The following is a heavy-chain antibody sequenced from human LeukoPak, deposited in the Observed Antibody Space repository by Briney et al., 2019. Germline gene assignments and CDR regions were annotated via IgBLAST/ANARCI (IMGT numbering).Heavy chain of an antibody. CDR1: GFTFSSHG. V-gene: IGHV3-30*18. J-gene: IGHJ3*02. Sequence: GGSLRLACAASGFTFSSHGIHWSRRAPAKGPEWLAVISYAGSDKYYADSVKGRFTISRDNSKNTLYLQMNSLRAEDTAVYYCAKSSSGGWYLLGDAFDIWGQGTMVTVSS. CDR2: ISYAGSDK. D-gene: IGHD6-19*01. CDR3: AKSSSGGWYLLGDAFDI.